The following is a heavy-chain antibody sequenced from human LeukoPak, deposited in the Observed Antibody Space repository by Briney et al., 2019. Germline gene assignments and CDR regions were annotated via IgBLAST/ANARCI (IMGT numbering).Heavy chain of an antibody. CDR1: GFTFSNYW. CDR3: AKDQRPDSGYDIDY. J-gene: IGHJ4*02. CDR2: IKQDGSEK. D-gene: IGHD5-12*01. V-gene: IGHV3-7*01. Sequence: GGSLRLSCAASGFTFSNYWMTWVRQAPGKGLEWVADIKQDGSEKLYVNSVRGRFTISRDNAKMSLFLQMNSLRAEDTAVYYCAKDQRPDSGYDIDYWGQGTLVTVSS.